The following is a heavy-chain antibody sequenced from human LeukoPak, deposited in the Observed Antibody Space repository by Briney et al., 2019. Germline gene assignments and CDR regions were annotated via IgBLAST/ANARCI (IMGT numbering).Heavy chain of an antibody. CDR1: GGSFSGYY. D-gene: IGHD5-12*01. Sequence: SETLSLTCAVYGGSFSGYYWSWIRQPPGKGLEWIGEINHSGSTNYNPSLKSRVTISVDTSKNQFSLKLSSVTAADTAVYYCSLVADNLDYWGQGTLVTVSS. CDR3: SLVADNLDY. J-gene: IGHJ4*02. CDR2: INHSGST. V-gene: IGHV4-34*01.